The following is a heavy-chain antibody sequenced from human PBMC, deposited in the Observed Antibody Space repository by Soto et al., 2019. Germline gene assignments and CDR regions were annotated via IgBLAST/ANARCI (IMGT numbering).Heavy chain of an antibody. CDR3: ARARRHYDVLTGYSVAAFDK. D-gene: IGHD3-9*01. Sequence: QVQLQESGPGLLKPSQTLSLTCTVSGGSISSGGYYWGWIRHHPGKGLELVGYIYYNGITYYNPSLRSRLTSSVGTSEKLFTPEVTSETAAGTATYCCARARRHYDVLTGYSVAAFDKWGQGTTVTVSS. CDR2: IYYNGIT. CDR1: GGSISSGGYY. V-gene: IGHV4-31*03. J-gene: IGHJ3*02.